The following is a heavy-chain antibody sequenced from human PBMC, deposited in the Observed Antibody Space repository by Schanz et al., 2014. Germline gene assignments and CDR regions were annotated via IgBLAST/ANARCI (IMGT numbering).Heavy chain of an antibody. CDR1: GGTFSTYT. Sequence: QVQVVQSGAEVKKPGSSVKVSCKASGGTFSTYTISWVRQAPGQGLEWMGRIIPILGIANYAQKFQGRVTFTADKSTSTAYMELSSLRSEDTAVYYCARGYGDSPTDFWGQGTLVTVSS. CDR3: ARGYGDSPTDF. D-gene: IGHD4-17*01. V-gene: IGHV1-69*04. J-gene: IGHJ4*02. CDR2: IIPILGIA.